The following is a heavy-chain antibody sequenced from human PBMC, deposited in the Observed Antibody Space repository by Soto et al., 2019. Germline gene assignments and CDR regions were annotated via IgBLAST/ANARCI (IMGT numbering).Heavy chain of an antibody. CDR1: GINFSNAR. CDR3: ATDAPTVYYVIDG. J-gene: IGHJ6*02. Sequence: VGSLMLSYASSGINFSNARIKRGRQAKGKGLEWVGRIKSKTEGGTIDYAAPVKGRFTISRDDSKNTLYAQVNSLKTEDTAVDYCATDAPTVYYVIDGGGQGNTVT. CDR2: IKSKTEGGTI. V-gene: IGHV3-15*07. D-gene: IGHD4-17*01.